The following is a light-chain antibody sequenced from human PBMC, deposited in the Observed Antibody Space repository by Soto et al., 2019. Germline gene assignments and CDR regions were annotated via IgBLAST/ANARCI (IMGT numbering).Light chain of an antibody. CDR3: QHYKTWPLS. CDR2: DAS. J-gene: IGKJ4*01. Sequence: IVMTQSPATLSVSPGERATLSCRASQSIGSTLAWYQQKPGQTPRLLIYDASTRATGIPARISGIGSGTEFTLIISSLQSEDFAVYYCQHYKTWPLSFGGGTKVEI. CDR1: QSIGST. V-gene: IGKV3-15*01.